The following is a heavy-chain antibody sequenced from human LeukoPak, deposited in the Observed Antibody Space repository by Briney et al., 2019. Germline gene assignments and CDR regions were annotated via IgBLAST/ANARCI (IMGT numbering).Heavy chain of an antibody. V-gene: IGHV3-7*01. Sequence: GGSLRLSCAASGFTFSSYWMIWARQAPGKVLEWVAGINQDGSEKYYVDSVKGRFTISRDNAQNSLYLQMNSLRAEDTAMYYCAGARDCGSTSCWGLFDYWGQGTLVPVSS. CDR1: GFTFSSYW. J-gene: IGHJ4*02. CDR3: AGARDCGSTSCWGLFDY. CDR2: INQDGSEK. D-gene: IGHD2-2*01.